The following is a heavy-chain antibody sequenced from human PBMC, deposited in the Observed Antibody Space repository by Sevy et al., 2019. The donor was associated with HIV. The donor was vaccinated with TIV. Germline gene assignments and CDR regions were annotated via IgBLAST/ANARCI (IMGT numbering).Heavy chain of an antibody. J-gene: IGHJ5*02. CDR3: AKVGRELRCFNWFDP. CDR2: ISWDGGNT. CDR1: GFTFDDYT. D-gene: IGHD1-26*01. Sequence: GGSLRLSCAASGFTFDDYTMHWVRQAPGKGLEWVSLISWDGGNTYYADSVKGRFTISRDNSKNSLYLQMNSLRTEDTALYYCAKVGRELRCFNWFDPWGQGTLVTVSS. V-gene: IGHV3-43*01.